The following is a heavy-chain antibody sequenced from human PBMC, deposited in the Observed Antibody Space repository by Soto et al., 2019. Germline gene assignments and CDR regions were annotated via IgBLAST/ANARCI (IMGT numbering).Heavy chain of an antibody. CDR3: ARGGAFAYDTSGYSVY. CDR2: INPKSGGT. Sequence: ASVKVSCKTSGYTFSAYYMHWVRQAPGQGLEWMGWINPKSGGTLYAQKFQGRVTMTRDTSISTAYMELSRLRSDDTAVYYCARGGAFAYDTSGYSVYWGQGTLVTVSS. CDR1: GYTFSAYY. D-gene: IGHD3-22*01. V-gene: IGHV1-2*02. J-gene: IGHJ4*02.